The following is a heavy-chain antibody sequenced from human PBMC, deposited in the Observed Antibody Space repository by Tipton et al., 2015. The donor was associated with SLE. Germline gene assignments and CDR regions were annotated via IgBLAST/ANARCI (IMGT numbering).Heavy chain of an antibody. D-gene: IGHD2-15*01. CDR2: ISSSGSTI. CDR1: GFTFSSYE. J-gene: IGHJ3*02. CDR3: AGGGVVVAATLAFDI. V-gene: IGHV3-48*03. Sequence: VQLVQSGGGLVQPGGSLRLSCAASGFTFSSYEMNWVRQAPGKGLEWVSYISSSGSTIYYADSVKGRFTISRDNAKNSLYLQMNSLRAEDTAVYYCAGGGVVVAATLAFDIWGQGTMVTVSS.